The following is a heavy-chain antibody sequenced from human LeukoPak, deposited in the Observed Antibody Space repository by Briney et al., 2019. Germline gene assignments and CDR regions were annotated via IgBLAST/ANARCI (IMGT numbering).Heavy chain of an antibody. CDR3: ARADSKYQLLYYSYGMDV. CDR1: GGTFSSYA. Sequence: ASVKVSCKASGGTFSSYAISWVRQAPGQGLEWMGRIIPILGIANYAQKFQGRVTITADKSTSTAYMELSSLRSEDTAVYYCARADSKYQLLYYSYGMDVWGQGTTVTVSS. J-gene: IGHJ6*02. V-gene: IGHV1-69*04. D-gene: IGHD2-2*01. CDR2: IIPILGIA.